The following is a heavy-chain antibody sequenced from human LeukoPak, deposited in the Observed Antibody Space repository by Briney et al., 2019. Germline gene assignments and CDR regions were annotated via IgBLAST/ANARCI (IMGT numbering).Heavy chain of an antibody. Sequence: PSETLSLPRTVSGGSISNYYWNWIRQPPGKGLEWIGYIYYSGSTNYNPSLKSRVSISVDTSKNQFSLKLTSVTAADTAVYYRASPSSTSEYYFDYWGQGTLVTVSS. J-gene: IGHJ4*02. CDR3: ASPSSTSEYYFDY. CDR2: IYYSGST. V-gene: IGHV4-59*08. CDR1: GGSISNYY. D-gene: IGHD2-2*01.